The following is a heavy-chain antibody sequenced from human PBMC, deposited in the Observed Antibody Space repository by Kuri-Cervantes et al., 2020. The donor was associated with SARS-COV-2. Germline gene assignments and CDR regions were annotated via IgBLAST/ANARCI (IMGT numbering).Heavy chain of an antibody. CDR3: ARDGGGHIAAAGSYAFDI. J-gene: IGHJ3*02. Sequence: GGSLRFSCAASGFTFSSYWMSWVRQAPGKGLEWVANIKQDGSEKYSVDSVKGRFTISRDNAKNSLYLQMNSLRAEDTAVYYCARDGGGHIAAAGSYAFDIWGQGTMVTVSS. CDR2: IKQDGSEK. CDR1: GFTFSSYW. V-gene: IGHV3-7*01. D-gene: IGHD6-13*01.